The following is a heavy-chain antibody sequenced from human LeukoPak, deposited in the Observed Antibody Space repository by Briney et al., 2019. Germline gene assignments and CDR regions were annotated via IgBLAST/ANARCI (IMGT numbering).Heavy chain of an antibody. V-gene: IGHV3-23*01. CDR2: ISGSGGST. Sequence: QTGGSLRLSCAASGLAFSDYWMSWVRQAPGKGLEWVSAISGSGGSTYYADSVKGRFTISRDNSKNTLYLQMNSLRAEDTAVYYCAKEGSYPFFDYWGQGTLVTVSS. CDR1: GLAFSDYW. D-gene: IGHD1-26*01. J-gene: IGHJ4*02. CDR3: AKEGSYPFFDY.